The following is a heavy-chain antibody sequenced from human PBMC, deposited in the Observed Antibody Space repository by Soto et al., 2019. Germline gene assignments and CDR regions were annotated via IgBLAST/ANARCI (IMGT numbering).Heavy chain of an antibody. CDR1: GGCINSDY. J-gene: IGHJ6*02. CDR3: ARDLLSGRYGMDV. D-gene: IGHD1-26*01. CDR2: VRNSGST. V-gene: IGHV4-59*01. Sequence: PSETLSLTCTVSGGCINSDYWSWIRQPPEKGLEWIGYVRNSGSTNYNPSLKSRVTISVDTSKNQFSLKLSSVTAADTGVYYCARDLLSGRYGMDVWGQGTTVTVSS.